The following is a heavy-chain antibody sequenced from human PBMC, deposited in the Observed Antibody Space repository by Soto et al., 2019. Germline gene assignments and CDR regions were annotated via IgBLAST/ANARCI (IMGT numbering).Heavy chain of an antibody. CDR2: ISGRTGST. J-gene: IGHJ4*02. D-gene: IGHD2-2*01. CDR3: GVPYAY. V-gene: IGHV3-23*01. Sequence: EVQVLESGGGLVQPGGSLRLSCEASGFTFSSYAMSWVRQAPGKGLEWVSAISGRTGSTSYADSVKGRFTISRDNSRNTLYLQKNSMRAEDTAVYYCGVPYAYWGQGTLVTVSS. CDR1: GFTFSSYA.